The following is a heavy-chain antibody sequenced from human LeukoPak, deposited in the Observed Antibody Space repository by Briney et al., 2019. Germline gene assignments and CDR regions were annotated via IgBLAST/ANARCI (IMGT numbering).Heavy chain of an antibody. CDR1: GFTFSSYA. J-gene: IGHJ6*02. V-gene: IGHV3-23*01. D-gene: IGHD3-16*02. Sequence: GGSLILSCAASGFTFSSYAMSWVRQAPGKGLEWVSAISGSGGSTYYADSVKGRFTISRDNSKNTLYLQMNSLRAEDTAVYYCAKAYYDYVWGSYRPDYGMDVWGQGTTVTVSS. CDR2: ISGSGGST. CDR3: AKAYYDYVWGSYRPDYGMDV.